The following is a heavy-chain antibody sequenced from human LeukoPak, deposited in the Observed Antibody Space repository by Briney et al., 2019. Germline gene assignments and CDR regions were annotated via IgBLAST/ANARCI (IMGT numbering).Heavy chain of an antibody. CDR2: ISWNSCRI. D-gene: IGHD5-24*01. V-gene: IGHV3-9*01. CDR1: GFTFDDYV. J-gene: IGHJ6*03. Sequence: PGWSLRPSSAASGFTFDDYVMDWVRNAPGKGLESVSGISWNSCRIDYADSVKGRFTISRENAKNSLYLQMNSLRAEDTAVYYCARDGPIENYYYMDVWGKGTTVTVSS. CDR3: ARDGPIENYYYMDV.